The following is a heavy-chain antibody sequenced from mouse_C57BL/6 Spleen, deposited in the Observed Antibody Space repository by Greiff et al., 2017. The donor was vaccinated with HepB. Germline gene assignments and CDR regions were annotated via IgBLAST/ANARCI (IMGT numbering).Heavy chain of an antibody. Sequence: DVKLVESGGDLVKPGGSLKLSCAASGFTFSSYGMSWVRQTPDKRLEWVATSSSGGSYTYYPDSVKGRFTIARDNAKNTLYLQRSSLKSEDTAMYYCARDGVTPLDYWGRGTTLTVSS. V-gene: IGHV5-6*02. CDR1: GFTFSSYG. CDR3: ARDGVTPLDY. D-gene: IGHD1-1*02. J-gene: IGHJ2*01. CDR2: SSSGGSYT.